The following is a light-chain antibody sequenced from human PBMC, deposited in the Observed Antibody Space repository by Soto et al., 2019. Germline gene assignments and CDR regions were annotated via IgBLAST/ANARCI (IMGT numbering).Light chain of an antibody. Sequence: DIQLTQSPYCVSAFLGGRLPLTCRASQGISRWLAWYQQKPGKAPKLLIYATSSLQSGVPSRFSGSGFGTDFTLTISSLQPEDFATYYCQQANGFPITFGQGTRLEIK. CDR2: ATS. CDR1: QGISRW. J-gene: IGKJ5*01. V-gene: IGKV1D-12*01. CDR3: QQANGFPIT.